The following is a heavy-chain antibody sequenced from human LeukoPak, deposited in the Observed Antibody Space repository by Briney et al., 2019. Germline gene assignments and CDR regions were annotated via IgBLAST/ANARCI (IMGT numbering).Heavy chain of an antibody. CDR3: TREEYVWGSYRYFDY. D-gene: IGHD3-16*02. V-gene: IGHV1-18*01. CDR1: GYTFNTYG. Sequence: ASVRVSCKASGYTFNTYGISWGRQAPGQGLEWMGWISTYNAKTNYAQKLQGRVTLTTDAYSSTAYMELGSLRSDDTAVYYCTREEYVWGSYRYFDYWGQGTQVTVSS. J-gene: IGHJ4*02. CDR2: ISTYNAKT.